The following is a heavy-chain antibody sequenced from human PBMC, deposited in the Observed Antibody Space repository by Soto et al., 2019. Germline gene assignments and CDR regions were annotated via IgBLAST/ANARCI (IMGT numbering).Heavy chain of an antibody. D-gene: IGHD5-12*01. V-gene: IGHV4-59*01. CDR1: GGSISSYY. Sequence: PSETLSLTCTVSGGSISSYYWSWIRQPPGKGLEWIGYIYYSGSTNYNPSLKSRVTISVDTSKNQFSLKLRSEDTAVYYCARSSVEMATNLPKYYFDYWGQGTLVTVSS. CDR2: IYYSGST. J-gene: IGHJ4*02. CDR3: ARSSVEMATNLPKYYFDY.